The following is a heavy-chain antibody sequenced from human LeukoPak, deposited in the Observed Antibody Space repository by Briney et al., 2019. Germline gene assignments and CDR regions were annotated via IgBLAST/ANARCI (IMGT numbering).Heavy chain of an antibody. CDR2: IYYSGYT. CDR3: ARRITGNWFDP. D-gene: IGHD1-20*01. J-gene: IGHJ5*02. CDR1: GGSISTYY. V-gene: IGHV4-59*08. Sequence: PSETLSLTCTFSGGSISTYYWSWIRQPPGKGLEWIGYIYYSGYTNYNPSLKSRVTISIDTSKNQFSLKLSSVTAADTAVYYCARRITGNWFDPWGQGTLVTVSS.